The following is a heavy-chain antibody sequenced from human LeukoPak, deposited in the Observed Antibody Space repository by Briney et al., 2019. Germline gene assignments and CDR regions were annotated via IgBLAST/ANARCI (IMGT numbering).Heavy chain of an antibody. J-gene: IGHJ4*02. CDR3: ARALRPITMIVRKPDY. CDR2: ISSSSSTI. Sequence: GGSLRLSCAASGFTFSSYSMNWVRQAPGKGLEWVSYISSSSSTIYYADSVKGRFTISRDNAKNSLYLQMNSLRAEDTAVYYCARALRPITMIVRKPDYWGQGTLVTVSS. V-gene: IGHV3-48*01. CDR1: GFTFSSYS. D-gene: IGHD3-22*01.